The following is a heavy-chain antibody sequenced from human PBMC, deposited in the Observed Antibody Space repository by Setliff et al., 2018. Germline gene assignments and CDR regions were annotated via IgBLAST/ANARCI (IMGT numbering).Heavy chain of an antibody. J-gene: IGHJ5*02. CDR3: TRDPGGYDFDP. CDR1: GFSLGDYA. V-gene: IGHV3-49*04. Sequence: PGGSLRLSCTGSGFSLGDYAMYWVRQTPGKGLEWVGFIRTKTYGGTAEYAASVKGRFILSRADARNIAYLQMNSLTTEDTAVDYCTRDPGGYDFDPWGQGTLVTVSS. CDR2: IRTKTYGGTA. D-gene: IGHD5-12*01.